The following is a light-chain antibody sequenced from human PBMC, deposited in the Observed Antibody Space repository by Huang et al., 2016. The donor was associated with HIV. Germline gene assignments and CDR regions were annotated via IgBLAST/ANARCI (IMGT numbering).Light chain of an antibody. CDR3: QQRSNWPPGGLT. CDR2: DAT. J-gene: IGKJ4*01. Sequence: EIVLTQSPATLSLSPGERAALSCRASQSISHFLAWYQHKPGQAPRLLIYDATNRAVGIPARFSGSGSGTDFNFTISSLEPEDFAVYYCQQRSNWPPGGLTFGGGTKVEMK. V-gene: IGKV3-11*01. CDR1: QSISHF.